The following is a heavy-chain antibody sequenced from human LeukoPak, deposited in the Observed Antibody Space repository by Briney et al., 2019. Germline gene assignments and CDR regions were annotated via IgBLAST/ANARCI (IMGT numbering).Heavy chain of an antibody. CDR3: ALGYHKSAFDI. V-gene: IGHV1-46*01. D-gene: IGHD2-15*01. CDR1: GYTFTSYY. CDR2: INPSGGST. J-gene: IGHJ3*02. Sequence: ASVNVSCKASGYTFTSYYMHWVRQAPGQGREWMGIINPSGGSTSYAQKFQGRDTMTRDMSTSTVYMELSSLRSEDTAVYYCALGYHKSAFDIWGQGTMVTVSP.